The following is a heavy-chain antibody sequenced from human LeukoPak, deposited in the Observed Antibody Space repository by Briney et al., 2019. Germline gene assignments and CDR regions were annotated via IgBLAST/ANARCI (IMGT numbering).Heavy chain of an antibody. D-gene: IGHD5-18*01. CDR1: GFNFYDYA. J-gene: IGHJ4*02. V-gene: IGHV3-9*01. CDR3: AKDVKYSYGYYFDY. Sequence: PGGSLRLSCAASGFNFYDYAMHWVRQAPGKGLEWVSGISWNSGSIGYADSVKGRFTISRGNAKNSLYLQMNSLRTEDTALYYCAKDVKYSYGYYFDYWGQGTLVTVSS. CDR2: ISWNSGSI.